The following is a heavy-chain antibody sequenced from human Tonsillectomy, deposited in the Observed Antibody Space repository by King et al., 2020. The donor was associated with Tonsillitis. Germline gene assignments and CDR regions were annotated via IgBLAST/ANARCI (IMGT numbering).Heavy chain of an antibody. Sequence: EQLVQSGAEVKKPGSSVKVSCKASGGTFSAYAISWVRQAPGQGLEYMGRIIPIFGATKYAQKFQGRVTITADESTSTAYMELSSLRSEDTAVYYCARVKEGGDYLSPFDYWGQGTLVTVSS. V-gene: IGHV1-69*18. CDR3: ARVKEGGDYLSPFDY. J-gene: IGHJ4*02. D-gene: IGHD4-17*01. CDR2: IIPIFGAT. CDR1: GGTFSAYA.